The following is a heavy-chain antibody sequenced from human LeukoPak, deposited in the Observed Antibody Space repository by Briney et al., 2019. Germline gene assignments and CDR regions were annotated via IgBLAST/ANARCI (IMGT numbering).Heavy chain of an antibody. J-gene: IGHJ4*02. CDR2: IRCDGGTT. V-gene: IGHV3-64D*06. Sequence: GGSLRLSCSASGFTFSNYAMHWVRQAPGKGLESISAIRCDGGTTYYADSVKGSFTISRDNSKNTLYLHVNSLRPEDTAVYYCVKDAYSSGSYFDCGGRGTLVTVSS. CDR3: VKDAYSSGSYFDC. CDR1: GFTFSNYA. D-gene: IGHD6-19*01.